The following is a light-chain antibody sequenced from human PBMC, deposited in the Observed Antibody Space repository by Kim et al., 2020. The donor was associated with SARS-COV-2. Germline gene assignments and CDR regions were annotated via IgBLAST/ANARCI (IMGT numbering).Light chain of an antibody. CDR2: DNS. Sequence: QSVLTQPPSVSAAPGQKVTISCSGSNSNIGEKYVSWYQQLPGTAPKLLIYDNSRRPSGIPDRFSASRSGTSATLGITGLQIGDEADYYCGTWDSSLSAWVFGGGTQLTVL. CDR3: GTWDSSLSAWV. V-gene: IGLV1-51*01. CDR1: NSNIGEKY. J-gene: IGLJ3*02.